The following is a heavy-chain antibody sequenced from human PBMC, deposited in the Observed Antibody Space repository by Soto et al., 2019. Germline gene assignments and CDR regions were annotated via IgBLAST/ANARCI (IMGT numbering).Heavy chain of an antibody. Sequence: GGSLRLSCAASGFTFTSYAMSWVRQAPGKGLEWVSGISGSGSSTYFADSVKGRFTISRDNSKNTLYLQLNSLRAEDTAVYYCARGWHYDSSGYYYDFDYWGQGTLVTVSS. V-gene: IGHV3-23*01. CDR1: GFTFTSYA. CDR2: ISGSGSST. D-gene: IGHD3-22*01. J-gene: IGHJ4*02. CDR3: ARGWHYDSSGYYYDFDY.